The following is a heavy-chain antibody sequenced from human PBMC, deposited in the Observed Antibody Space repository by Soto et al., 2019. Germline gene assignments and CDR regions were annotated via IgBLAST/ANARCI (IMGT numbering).Heavy chain of an antibody. CDR2: IKSKTDGGTK. CDR1: GFTFSNAW. J-gene: IGHJ6*02. CDR3: TTDPPGSSYYGSGSYYYYYGMDV. D-gene: IGHD3-10*01. V-gene: IGHV3-15*01. Sequence: GGSLRLSCAASGFTFSNAWMSWVRQAPGKGLEWVGRIKSKTDGGTKDYAAPVKGRFTISRDDSKNTLYLQMNSLKTEDTAVYYCTTDPPGSSYYGSGSYYYYYGMDVWGQGTTVTVSS.